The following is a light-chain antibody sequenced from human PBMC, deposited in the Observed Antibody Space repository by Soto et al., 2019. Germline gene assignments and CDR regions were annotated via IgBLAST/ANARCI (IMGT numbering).Light chain of an antibody. CDR1: QSLVCSDGNTY. CDR3: MQGTHWPPIT. Sequence: DVVMTLSPLSLPVTLGQPASISCRSSQSLVCSDGNTYLNWFQQRPGQSPRRLIYKVSNRDSGVPDRFSGSGSGTDFTLKISRVEAEDVGVYYCMQGTHWPPITFGQGTRLEIK. V-gene: IGKV2-30*01. J-gene: IGKJ5*01. CDR2: KVS.